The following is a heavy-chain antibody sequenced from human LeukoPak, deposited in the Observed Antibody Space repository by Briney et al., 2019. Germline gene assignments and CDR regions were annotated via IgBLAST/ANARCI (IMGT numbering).Heavy chain of an antibody. CDR2: ISASSTAI. CDR3: ATVRAGGYFDY. J-gene: IGHJ4*02. Sequence: PGGSLRLSCAASDFTFSSCNMNWLRQAPGKGLEWLSYISASSTAIYYADSVRGRFTISRDNAKNSLYLQMNSLRDEDTAVYYCATVRAGGYFDYWGQGTLVAVSS. D-gene: IGHD4-23*01. V-gene: IGHV3-48*02. CDR1: DFTFSSCN.